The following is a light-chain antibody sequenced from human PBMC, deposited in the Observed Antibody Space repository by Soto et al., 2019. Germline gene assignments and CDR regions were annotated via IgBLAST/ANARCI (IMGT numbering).Light chain of an antibody. CDR2: DAS. CDR1: QSVTSS. CDR3: LQHNNWWT. V-gene: IGKV3-15*01. Sequence: EIVLSQSPGTLSFSPGERATLSCRASQSVTSSFLAWYQQKPGQAPRLLIYDASSRATGVPVRFSGSGSGTEFTLTINSLQSEDFAVYYCLQHNNWWTFGQGTKVDIK. J-gene: IGKJ1*01.